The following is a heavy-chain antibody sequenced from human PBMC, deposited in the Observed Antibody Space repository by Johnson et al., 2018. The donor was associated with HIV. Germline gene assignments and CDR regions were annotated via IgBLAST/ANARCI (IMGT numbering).Heavy chain of an antibody. CDR1: GFNFGGYW. CDR3: TTEAYSSSSAAFDI. J-gene: IGHJ3*02. CDR2: IKQDGSEK. V-gene: IGHV3-7*05. D-gene: IGHD6-6*01. Sequence: EVQLVESGGGLVQPGGCLRLSCAASGFNFGGYWMSWVRQAPGKGLEWVANIKQDGSEKYYVDSVKGRFTISRDNAKNSLYLQMNSLKTGDTAVYYCTTEAYSSSSAAFDIWGQGAMVPVSS.